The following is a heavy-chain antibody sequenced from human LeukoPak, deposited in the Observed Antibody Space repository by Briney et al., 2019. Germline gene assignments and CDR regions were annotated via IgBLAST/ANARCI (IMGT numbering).Heavy chain of an antibody. CDR3: ARASGSYYDPVDYYYGMDV. Sequence: SETLSLTCAVYGGSFSGYYWSRIRQPPGKGLEWIGYIYYSGSTNYNPSLKSRVTISVDTSKNQFSLKLSSVTAADTAVYYCARASGSYYDPVDYYYGMDVWGQGTTVTVSS. D-gene: IGHD1-26*01. CDR2: IYYSGST. J-gene: IGHJ6*02. CDR1: GGSFSGYY. V-gene: IGHV4-59*01.